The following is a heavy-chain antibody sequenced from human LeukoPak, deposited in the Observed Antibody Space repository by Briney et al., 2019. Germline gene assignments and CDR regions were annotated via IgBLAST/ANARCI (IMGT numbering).Heavy chain of an antibody. Sequence: PSETLSLTCTVSGGSITSDIFYWNWIRQHPGKGLEWIGSIHNSRGTSYNPSLESRLTISVDTSENQFFLKMSYVTAADTAKYYWGKVGGNSNSWGQGTLVTVSS. V-gene: IGHV4-31*03. CDR2: IHNSRGT. CDR3: GKVGGNSNS. D-gene: IGHD4-23*01. J-gene: IGHJ5*02. CDR1: GGSITSDIFY.